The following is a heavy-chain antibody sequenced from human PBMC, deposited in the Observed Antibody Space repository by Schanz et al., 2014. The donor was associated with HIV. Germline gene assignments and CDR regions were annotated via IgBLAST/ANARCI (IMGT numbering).Heavy chain of an antibody. J-gene: IGHJ2*01. CDR3: AMGPDYYDSSAYYRVGLWYFDL. D-gene: IGHD3-22*01. CDR1: GYTFTGYY. V-gene: IGHV1-2*02. CDR2: INPNSGGT. Sequence: QVQLVQSGAEVQKPGASVNVSCTASGYTFTGYYMHWVRQAPGQGLEWMGWINPNSGGTNYAQKFQGRVTMTRDTSISTAYMELRRLRYDDTAVYYCAMGPDYYDSSAYYRVGLWYFDLWGRGTLVTVSS.